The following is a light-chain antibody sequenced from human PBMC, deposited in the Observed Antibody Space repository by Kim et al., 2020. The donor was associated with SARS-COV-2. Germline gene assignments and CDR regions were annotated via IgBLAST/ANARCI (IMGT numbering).Light chain of an antibody. CDR3: QAWDSNTVV. Sequence: SYELTQPPSVSVSPGQTASITCSGDKLGDKCASWYQQKPGQSPVVVIYQDNKRPSGIPERFSGSSSGNTATLTISETQAMDEADYYCQAWDSNTVVFGGGTQLTVL. CDR1: KLGDKC. V-gene: IGLV3-1*01. J-gene: IGLJ2*01. CDR2: QDN.